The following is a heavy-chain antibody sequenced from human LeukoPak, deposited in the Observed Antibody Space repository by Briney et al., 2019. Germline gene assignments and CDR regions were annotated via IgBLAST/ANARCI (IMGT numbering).Heavy chain of an antibody. V-gene: IGHV1-8*01. CDR1: GYNFSTYD. Sequence: GASVKVSCKTSGYNFSTYDIYWVRQASGQGLEWMGWMDPNSGSTGYAQKFQDRVTMTRNTSINTAYMELSSLRSEDTAVYYCAREMGNYYYGMDVWGQGTTVTVSS. D-gene: IGHD5-24*01. CDR3: AREMGNYYYGMDV. CDR2: MDPNSGST. J-gene: IGHJ6*02.